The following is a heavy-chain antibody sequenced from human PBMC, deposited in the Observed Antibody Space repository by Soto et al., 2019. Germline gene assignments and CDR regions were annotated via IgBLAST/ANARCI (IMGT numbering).Heavy chain of an antibody. CDR2: ISESGGST. D-gene: IGHD6-13*01. V-gene: IGHV3-23*01. J-gene: IGHJ4*02. CDR1: GXSCSDYA. CDR3: AKRSPYSSGWYSPIFDY. Sequence: GSLRLSCAASGXSCSDYAMSWVRQAPGKGLEWVSVISESGGSTHYADSVSCRFTVSRYKSKNSLSLRMNSLRDEDPAVYFCAKRSPYSSGWYSPIFDYWGQGALGTVSS.